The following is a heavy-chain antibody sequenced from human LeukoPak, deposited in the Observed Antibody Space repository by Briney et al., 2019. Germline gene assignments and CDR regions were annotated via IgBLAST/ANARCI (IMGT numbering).Heavy chain of an antibody. Sequence: PGGSLRLSCAASRFTFSSYSMNWVRQAPGKGLEWVSSISSSSSYIYYADSVKGRFTISRDNAKNSLYLQMNSLRAEDTAVYYCARDKASVWRPFDYWGQGTLVTVSS. J-gene: IGHJ4*02. V-gene: IGHV3-21*01. D-gene: IGHD3-16*01. CDR2: ISSSSSYI. CDR3: ARDKASVWRPFDY. CDR1: RFTFSSYS.